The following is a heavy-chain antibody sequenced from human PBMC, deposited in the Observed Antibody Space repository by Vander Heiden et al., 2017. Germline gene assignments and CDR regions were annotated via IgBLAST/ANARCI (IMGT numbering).Heavy chain of an antibody. J-gene: IGHJ6*02. CDR3: ARDEEGEQQHKYYYYGMDV. CDR2: SSSSSSTI. D-gene: IGHD6-13*01. V-gene: IGHV3-48*02. Sequence: EVQLVESGGGWVQPGGSLRLSCAASGLPFSSSSMNGVRQAPGKGLEWVSYSSSSSSTIYYADSVKGRFTISRDNAKNSLYLQMNSLRDEDTAVYYCARDEEGEQQHKYYYYGMDVWGQGTTVTVSS. CDR1: GLPFSSSS.